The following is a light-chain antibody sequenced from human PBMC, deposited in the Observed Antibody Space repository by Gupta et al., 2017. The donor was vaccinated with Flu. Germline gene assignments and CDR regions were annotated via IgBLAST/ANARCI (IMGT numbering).Light chain of an antibody. CDR2: EVS. V-gene: IGLV2-8*01. CDR3: SSYAGSNKGVI. J-gene: IGLJ2*01. Sequence: QSALTQPPSASGSPGQSVTISCTGTSSDVGDWNYVSWYQQHPGKAPQLMIYEVSKRPSGVPERFSGSKSGNTASLTVSGLQADDEADYYCSSYAGSNKGVIFGGGTKLAVL. CDR1: SSDVGDWNY.